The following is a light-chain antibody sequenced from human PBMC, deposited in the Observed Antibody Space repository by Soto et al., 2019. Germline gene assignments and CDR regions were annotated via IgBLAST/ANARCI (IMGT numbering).Light chain of an antibody. CDR1: QSISSW. Sequence: DIQMTQSPSTLSASVGDRVTITCRASQSISSWLAWYQQKPGKAPKLLIYKASSLESGVPSRFSGSGSGTEFTHTISSLQPDDFATYYCQQYNSYSVTFGGGTKVDIK. J-gene: IGKJ4*01. V-gene: IGKV1-5*03. CDR2: KAS. CDR3: QQYNSYSVT.